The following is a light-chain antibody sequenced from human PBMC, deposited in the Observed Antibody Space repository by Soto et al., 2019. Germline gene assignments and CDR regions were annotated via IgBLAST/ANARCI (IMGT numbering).Light chain of an antibody. CDR2: DGT. Sequence: QSALTQPRSVSGSPGQSVTISCTGTSSDVGGYNSVSWYQQHPGKAPKLMIYDGTKWPSGVPDRFSGSRSGNPASLTISGLQAEDEAEYYCCSYAGNYSYVFWTGTKLTVL. J-gene: IGLJ1*01. CDR3: CSYAGNYSYV. V-gene: IGLV2-11*01. CDR1: SSDVGGYNS.